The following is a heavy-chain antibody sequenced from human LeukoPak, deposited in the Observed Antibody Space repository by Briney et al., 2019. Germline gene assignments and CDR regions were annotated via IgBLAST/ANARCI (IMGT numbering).Heavy chain of an antibody. Sequence: GGSLRLSCAASKFIFSDYGMHWVRQAPGKGLEWVAFIWYDGSDEYYADSVKGRLTISRDNSKNTLYLQMNSLTTEDTAVYYCAKGGGELGSGSLDYWGQGTLVTVSS. CDR1: KFIFSDYG. CDR3: AKGGGELGSGSLDY. J-gene: IGHJ4*02. CDR2: IWYDGSDE. V-gene: IGHV3-30*02. D-gene: IGHD3-10*01.